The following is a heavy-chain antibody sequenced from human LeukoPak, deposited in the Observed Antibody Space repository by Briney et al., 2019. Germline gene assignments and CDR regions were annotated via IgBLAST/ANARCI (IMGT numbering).Heavy chain of an antibody. Sequence: GASVKVSCKASGYTFTGYYMHLVRQAPGQGLEWMGWINPNSGGTNYAQKFQGRVTMTRDTSISTAYMELSRLRSDDTAVYYCARVRSYDSSGYFDYWGQGTLVTVSS. V-gene: IGHV1-2*02. CDR1: GYTFTGYY. CDR2: INPNSGGT. D-gene: IGHD3-22*01. J-gene: IGHJ4*02. CDR3: ARVRSYDSSGYFDY.